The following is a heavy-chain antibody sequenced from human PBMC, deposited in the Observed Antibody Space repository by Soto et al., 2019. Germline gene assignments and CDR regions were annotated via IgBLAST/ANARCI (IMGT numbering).Heavy chain of an antibody. D-gene: IGHD3-10*01. V-gene: IGHV3-74*01. J-gene: IGHJ6*02. CDR3: AKDDSGSYGRRRYYYYGMDV. CDR2: INSDGSST. Sequence: HPGGSLRLSCAASGFTFSSYWMHWVRQAPGKGLVWVSRINSDGSSTSYADSVKGRFTISRDNAKNTLYLQMNSLRAEDAAVYYCAKDDSGSYGRRRYYYYGMDVWGQGTTVTVSS. CDR1: GFTFSSYW.